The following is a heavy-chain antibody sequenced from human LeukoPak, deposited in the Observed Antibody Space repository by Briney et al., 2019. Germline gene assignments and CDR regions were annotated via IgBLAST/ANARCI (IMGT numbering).Heavy chain of an antibody. CDR3: ARERAGAFDI. CDR1: GFTFSSYG. CDR2: ISYDGSNK. V-gene: IGHV3-30*03. Sequence: PGGSLRLSCAASGFTFSSYGMHWVRQAPGKGLEWVAVISYDGSNKYYADSVKGRFTISRDNSKNTLYLQMNSLRAEDTAVYYCARERAGAFDIWGQGTMVTVSS. J-gene: IGHJ3*02.